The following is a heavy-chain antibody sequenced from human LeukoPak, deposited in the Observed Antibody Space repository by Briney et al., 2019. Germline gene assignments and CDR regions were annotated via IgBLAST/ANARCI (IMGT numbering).Heavy chain of an antibody. J-gene: IGHJ4*02. CDR3: VRDNYGGILDF. V-gene: IGHV3-30*02. CDR1: GFTFSSYG. Sequence: RGSLRLSCAASGFTFSSYGMHWVRQAPGKGLEWVAFIRYDGNNKYYADSVKGRFTLSRDNSKNTLSLQMNTLRADDTAVYYCVRDNYGGILDFWGQGTLVTVSS. CDR2: IRYDGNNK. D-gene: IGHD2-21*01.